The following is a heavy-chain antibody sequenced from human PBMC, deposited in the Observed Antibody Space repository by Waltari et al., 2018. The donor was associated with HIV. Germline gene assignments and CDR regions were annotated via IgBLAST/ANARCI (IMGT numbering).Heavy chain of an antibody. V-gene: IGHV6-1*01. CDR3: ARSPGRTSDFDY. D-gene: IGHD1-1*01. J-gene: IGHJ4*02. Sequence: QVQLQQSGPGLVLPSQTLSLTYAISGDSVATNTGAWNWIRQSQSRGLEWQGRTYYRSKWYNDYAASVKSRISINPDTSKNQFSLHLNSVTPEDTAVYYCARSPGRTSDFDYWGQGTLVTVSS. CDR1: GDSVATNTGA. CDR2: TYYRSKWYN.